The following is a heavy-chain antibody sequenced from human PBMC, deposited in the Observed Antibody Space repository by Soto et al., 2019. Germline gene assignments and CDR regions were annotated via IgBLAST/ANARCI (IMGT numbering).Heavy chain of an antibody. Sequence: GGSLRLSCAASGFTFSSYSMNWVRQAPGKGPEWVSYISSSSSSTIYYADSVKGRFTISRDNAKNSLYLQMNSLRAEDTAVYYCARDSLPKYCSSTSCYSQYFQHWGQGTLVTVSS. D-gene: IGHD2-2*01. CDR1: GFTFSSYS. CDR3: ARDSLPKYCSSTSCYSQYFQH. CDR2: ISSSSSSTI. V-gene: IGHV3-48*01. J-gene: IGHJ1*01.